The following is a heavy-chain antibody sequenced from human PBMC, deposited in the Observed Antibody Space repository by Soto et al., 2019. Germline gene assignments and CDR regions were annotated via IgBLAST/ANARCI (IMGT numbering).Heavy chain of an antibody. CDR3: AASPGMYAFDI. CDR1: GGSISSYY. Sequence: SETLSLTCTVSGGSISSYYWSWIRQPPGKGLEWIGYIYYSGSTNYNPSLKSRVTISVDTSKNQFSLKLSSVTAADTAVYYCAASPGMYAFDIWGQGTMVTVSS. V-gene: IGHV4-59*01. CDR2: IYYSGST. J-gene: IGHJ3*02.